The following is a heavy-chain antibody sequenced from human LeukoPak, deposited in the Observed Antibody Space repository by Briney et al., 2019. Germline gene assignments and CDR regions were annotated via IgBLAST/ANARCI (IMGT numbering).Heavy chain of an antibody. Sequence: ASVKVSCKASGYMFSSYGISWVRQAPGQGLEWMGWISANNGNANYAQKLQGRVTMTRDTSTSTAYMELRSLRSDDTAVYYCARDVSHRLFYDSSGYYILFDYWGQGTPVTVSS. CDR2: ISANNGNA. V-gene: IGHV1-18*01. J-gene: IGHJ4*02. CDR3: ARDVSHRLFYDSSGYYILFDY. D-gene: IGHD3-22*01. CDR1: GYMFSSYG.